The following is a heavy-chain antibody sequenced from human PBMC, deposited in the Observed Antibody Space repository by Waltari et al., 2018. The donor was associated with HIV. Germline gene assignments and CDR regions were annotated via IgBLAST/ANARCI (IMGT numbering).Heavy chain of an antibody. J-gene: IGHJ4*02. CDR1: GFSFSSLW. CDR3: ARAER. CDR2: INEDGSKK. Sequence: EVRLVESVGGLVQPGGSLRRSCAASGFSFSSLWMSWVRQAPGKGPECVANINEDGSKKYHVDSVEGRFTISRNNAKNLLYLQMNSLRPEDTAVYYCARAERWGQGVLVTVTS. V-gene: IGHV3-7*01.